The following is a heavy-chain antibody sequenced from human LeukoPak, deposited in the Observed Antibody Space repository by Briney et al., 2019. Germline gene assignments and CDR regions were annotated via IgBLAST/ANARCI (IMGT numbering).Heavy chain of an antibody. D-gene: IGHD4-23*01. CDR2: ITSDGSST. J-gene: IGHJ4*02. CDR3: ARDDYGGIDY. V-gene: IGHV3-74*01. Sequence: PGGSLRLSCAASGFTFSSYWMHWVRQAPGKGLVWVSRITSDGSSTSYADSVKGRFTISRDNAKNTLYLQMNSLRAEDTAVYYCARDDYGGIDYWGQGTLVTVSS. CDR1: GFTFSSYW.